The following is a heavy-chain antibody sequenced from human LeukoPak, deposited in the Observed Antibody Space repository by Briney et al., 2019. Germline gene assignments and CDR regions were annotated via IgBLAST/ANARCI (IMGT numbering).Heavy chain of an antibody. Sequence: ASVKVSCKASGYTFTSYDINWVRQATGQGLEWMGWMNPNSGNTGYAQKFQGRVTMTRNTSISTAYMELGSLRSEDTAVYYCARGVVSSVLNYYYYGMDVWGQGTTVTVSS. CDR1: GYTFTSYD. D-gene: IGHD2-21*01. J-gene: IGHJ6*02. CDR2: MNPNSGNT. V-gene: IGHV1-8*01. CDR3: ARGVVSSVLNYYYYGMDV.